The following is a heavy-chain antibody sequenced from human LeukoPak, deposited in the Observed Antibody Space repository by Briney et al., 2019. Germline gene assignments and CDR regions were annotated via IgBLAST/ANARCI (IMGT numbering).Heavy chain of an antibody. CDR3: ARQDGAAKFYFDY. Sequence: GESLKISCKGSGYSFNYWIAWVRQMPGKGLEWMGIIHPGDSDTRYSPSFQGQVTISVDKSISTAYLQWSSLKASDTAMYYCARQDGAAKFYFDYWGQGTLVSVSS. J-gene: IGHJ4*02. CDR2: IHPGDSDT. D-gene: IGHD2-15*01. V-gene: IGHV5-51*01. CDR1: GYSFNYW.